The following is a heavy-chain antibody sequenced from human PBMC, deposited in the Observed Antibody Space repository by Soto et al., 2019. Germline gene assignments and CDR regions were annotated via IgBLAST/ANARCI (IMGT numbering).Heavy chain of an antibody. D-gene: IGHD3-3*01. CDR1: GYTFTSYG. V-gene: IGHV1-18*04. CDR2: ISAYNGNT. J-gene: IGHJ6*02. CDR3: ARDRMWNYDFWSGYSPYYYYGMDV. Sequence: GASVKVSCKASGYTFTSYGISWVRQAPGQGLEWMGWISAYNGNTNYAQKLQGRVTMTTDTSTSTAYMELRSLRSDDTAVYYCARDRMWNYDFWSGYSPYYYYGMDVWGQGTTVTVS.